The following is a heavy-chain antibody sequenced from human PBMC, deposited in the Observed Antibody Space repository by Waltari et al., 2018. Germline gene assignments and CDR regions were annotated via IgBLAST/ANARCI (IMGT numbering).Heavy chain of an antibody. CDR3: ARHGRHYVWGSYRYAFDI. J-gene: IGHJ3*02. CDR1: GGSFSGYY. CDR2: INHSGST. V-gene: IGHV4-34*01. D-gene: IGHD3-16*02. Sequence: QVQLQQWGAGLLKPSETLSLTCAVYGGSFSGYYWSWIRKPPGKGLEWMGEINHSGSTNYNPSLKSRVTISVDTSKNQFSLKLGSVTAADAAVYYCARHGRHYVWGSYRYAFDIWGQGTMVTVSS.